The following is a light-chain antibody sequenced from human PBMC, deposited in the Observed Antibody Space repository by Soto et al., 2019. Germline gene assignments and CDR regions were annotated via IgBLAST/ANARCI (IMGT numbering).Light chain of an antibody. Sequence: QSALTQPASVSGSPGQSITISCTGTSSDIGGYNSLSWFQQHPGKAPKLMIYEVTDRPSGVSNRFSGSKFDNTASLTISGLKAEDEADYFCASYTTTGTVLFGAGTKLTVL. V-gene: IGLV2-14*01. J-gene: IGLJ2*01. CDR3: ASYTTTGTVL. CDR1: SSDIGGYNS. CDR2: EVT.